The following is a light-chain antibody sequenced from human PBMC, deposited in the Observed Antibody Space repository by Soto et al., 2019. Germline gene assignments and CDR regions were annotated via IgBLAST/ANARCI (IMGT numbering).Light chain of an antibody. V-gene: IGKV4-1*01. CDR1: QSVLYSSTNKNY. CDR3: QQYYCALVT. Sequence: DIVMTQSPDSLAVSLGERATINCKSTQSVLYSSTNKNYLAWYQQKPGQPPKLLIYWASTRESGVPDRFSGSGSGTDVTLTISSLQAEDVAVYYCQQYYCALVTFGPGTKVDIK. CDR2: WAS. J-gene: IGKJ3*01.